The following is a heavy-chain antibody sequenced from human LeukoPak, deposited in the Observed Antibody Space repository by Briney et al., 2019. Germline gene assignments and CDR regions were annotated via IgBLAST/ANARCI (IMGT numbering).Heavy chain of an antibody. CDR2: IRQDANVK. CDR1: GFTFSNYW. Sequence: GGSLRLSCAASGFTFSNYWMTWVRPAPGKGLQWVASIRQDANVKYYVDSVRGRFTISRDNAENSLHLQMNSLRAEDTAVYYCARWAVDSGVYYIASWGQGSLVTVSS. V-gene: IGHV3-7*01. CDR3: ARWAVDSGVYYIAS. J-gene: IGHJ4*02. D-gene: IGHD3-10*01.